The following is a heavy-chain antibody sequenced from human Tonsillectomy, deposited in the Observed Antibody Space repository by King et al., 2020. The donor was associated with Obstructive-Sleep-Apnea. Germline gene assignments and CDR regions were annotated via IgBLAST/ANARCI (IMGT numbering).Heavy chain of an antibody. V-gene: IGHV4-38-2*02. J-gene: IGHJ5*02. D-gene: IGHD5-12*01. CDR3: AREGYGP. CDR1: GYSINSGDY. CDR2: VYHSGNT. Sequence: QLQESGPGLVKPSETLSLTCTVSGYSINSGDYWGWIRQPPGKGLEWIGSVYHSGNTYYNPSLKSRVTISVHTSQNQFSLRLFSVTAADTAVYYCAREGYGPWGQGALVTVSS.